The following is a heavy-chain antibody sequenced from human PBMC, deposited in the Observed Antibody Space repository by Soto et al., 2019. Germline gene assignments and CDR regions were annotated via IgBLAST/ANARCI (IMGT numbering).Heavy chain of an antibody. CDR3: ARSIDS. J-gene: IGHJ5*01. CDR1: GGSISSGGYS. V-gene: IGHV4-30-2*01. Sequence: SETLSLTCAVSGGSISSGGYSWSWIRQPPGKGLEWIGYIYHSGSTYYNPSLKSRVTISVDTSKNQFSLKLSSVTAADTAVYYSARSIDSWGQGTLVNVS. CDR2: IYHSGST.